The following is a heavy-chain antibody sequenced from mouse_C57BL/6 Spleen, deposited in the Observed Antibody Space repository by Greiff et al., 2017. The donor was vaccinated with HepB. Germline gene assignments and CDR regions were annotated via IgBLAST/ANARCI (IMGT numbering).Heavy chain of an antibody. CDR2: INPSSGYT. CDR3: ARGGTTVVREFDY. Sequence: QVQLQQSGAELARPGASVKMSCKASGYTFTSYTMHWVKQRPGQGLEWIGYINPSSGYTKYNQKFKDKATLTADKSSSTAYMQLSSLTSEDSAVYYCARGGTTVVREFDYWGQGTTRTVSS. J-gene: IGHJ2*01. V-gene: IGHV1-4*01. CDR1: GYTFTSYT. D-gene: IGHD1-1*01.